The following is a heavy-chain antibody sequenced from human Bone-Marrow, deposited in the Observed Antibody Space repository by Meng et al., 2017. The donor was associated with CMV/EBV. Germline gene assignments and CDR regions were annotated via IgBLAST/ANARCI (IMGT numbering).Heavy chain of an antibody. CDR1: GFTFSSYE. J-gene: IGHJ6*02. CDR2: ISSSGSTI. V-gene: IGHV3-48*03. Sequence: GESLKISCAASGFTFSSYEMNWVRQAPGKGLEWVSYISSSGSTIYYADSVKGRFTISRDNAKNSLYLQMNSLRAEDTAVYYCRSGPNWYYGMDVWGQGPTVTVSS. D-gene: IGHD1-1*01. CDR3: RSGPNWYYGMDV.